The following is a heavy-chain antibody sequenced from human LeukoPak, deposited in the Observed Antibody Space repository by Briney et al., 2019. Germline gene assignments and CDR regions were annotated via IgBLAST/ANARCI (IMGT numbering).Heavy chain of an antibody. Sequence: GASVKVSCKPSVCTFTSYYLHWVRQAPAQGLEWMALINPSGGSTSYAQKFQGRVTMTRDTSTSTVYMELSSLRSEDTAVYYCAREGNYYDSLGFDPWGQGTLVTVSS. V-gene: IGHV1-46*01. CDR2: INPSGGST. CDR3: AREGNYYDSLGFDP. CDR1: VCTFTSYY. J-gene: IGHJ5*02. D-gene: IGHD3-22*01.